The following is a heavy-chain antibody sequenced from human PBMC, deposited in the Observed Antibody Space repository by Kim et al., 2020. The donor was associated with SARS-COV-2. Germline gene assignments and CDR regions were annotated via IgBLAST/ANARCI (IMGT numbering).Heavy chain of an antibody. D-gene: IGHD6-19*01. J-gene: IGHJ3*02. V-gene: IGHV3-30*02. Sequence: SVKSRFTIARDNSKSTLYLQMNSLRAEDTAVYYCAKEVIAVAGTYDAFDIWGQGTMVTVSS. CDR3: AKEVIAVAGTYDAFDI.